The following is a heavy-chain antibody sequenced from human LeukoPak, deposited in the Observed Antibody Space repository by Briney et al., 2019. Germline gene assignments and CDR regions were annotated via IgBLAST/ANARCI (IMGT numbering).Heavy chain of an antibody. V-gene: IGHV4-34*01. CDR2: TNHSGST. CDR1: GGSFSGYY. Sequence: SETLSLTCAVYGGSFSGYYWSWIRQPPGEGLEWIGETNHSGSTNYNPSLKSRVTISVDTSKNQFSLKLSSVTAADTAVYYCARGFQGAIFQHWGQGTLVTVSS. CDR3: ARGFQGAIFQH. J-gene: IGHJ1*01.